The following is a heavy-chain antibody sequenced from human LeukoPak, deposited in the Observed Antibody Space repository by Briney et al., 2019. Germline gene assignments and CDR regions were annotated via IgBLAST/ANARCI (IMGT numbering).Heavy chain of an antibody. CDR1: GLTFSSYA. D-gene: IGHD3-9*01. Sequence: GGSLRLSCAASGLTFSSYAMSWVRQAPGKGLEWVSAISGSGGSTYYADSVKGRFTISRDNSKNTLYLTMNSLRAEDTAVYYCAKGMEERVYDILTGYYKMGYYFDYWGQGTLDTVSS. CDR2: ISGSGGST. CDR3: AKGMEERVYDILTGYYKMGYYFDY. V-gene: IGHV3-23*01. J-gene: IGHJ4*02.